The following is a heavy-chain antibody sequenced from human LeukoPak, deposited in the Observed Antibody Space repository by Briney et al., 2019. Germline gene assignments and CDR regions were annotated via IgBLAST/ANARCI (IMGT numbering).Heavy chain of an antibody. CDR1: GYSFTRYA. CDR2: INAGNGNT. D-gene: IGHD3-3*01. J-gene: IGHJ6*02. CDR3: ARVLEGITIFGVVADYYYYGMDV. Sequence: ASVKVSCKAFGYSFTRYAMHWVRQAPGQRLEWMGWINAGNGNTKYSQKFQGRVTITRDTSASTVYMELSSLRSEDTAVYYCARVLEGITIFGVVADYYYYGMDVWGQGTTVTVSS. V-gene: IGHV1-3*01.